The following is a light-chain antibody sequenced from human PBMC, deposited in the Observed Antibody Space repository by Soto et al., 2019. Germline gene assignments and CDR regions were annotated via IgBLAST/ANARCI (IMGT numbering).Light chain of an antibody. CDR3: QHYNSFSRT. CDR2: KAA. J-gene: IGKJ1*01. V-gene: IGKV1-5*03. CDR1: DNIVHW. Sequence: DIQMTQSPSTLSASVGDRVAITCRASDNIVHWVAWYQQKPGKAPKLLIYKAANLADEVPSRFAGSGSGTDFTLTITRLQPDDFATYYCQHYNSFSRTXXXGTKVEV.